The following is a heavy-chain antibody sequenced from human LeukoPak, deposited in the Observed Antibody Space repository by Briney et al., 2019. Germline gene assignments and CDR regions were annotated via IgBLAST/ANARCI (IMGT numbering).Heavy chain of an antibody. CDR1: GFTFTPYA. CDR3: AKAPRQAAVASPLDY. V-gene: IGHV3-23*01. D-gene: IGHD6-19*01. CDR2: IGGVGDRA. J-gene: IGHJ4*02. Sequence: GGSLRLSCAASGFTFTPYAMSWVRQAPGKGLEWVAGIGGVGDRAYYADSVKGRFTISRDNSKDTLFLQMNSLKAEDTAVYYCAKAPRQAAVASPLDYWGQGTLVTVSS.